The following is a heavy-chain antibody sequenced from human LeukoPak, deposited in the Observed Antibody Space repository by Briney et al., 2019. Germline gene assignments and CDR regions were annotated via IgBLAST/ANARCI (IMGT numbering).Heavy chain of an antibody. Sequence: PGGSLRLSCAASGFTFSNYWMHWVRQAPGKGLVWVSRINSDGSTTTYADSVKGRFTISRDNGKNSLYLQMNSLRVEDTAVYYCARDSRGSSWFFDYWGQGALVTVSS. CDR1: GFTFSNYW. D-gene: IGHD6-13*01. J-gene: IGHJ4*02. V-gene: IGHV3-74*01. CDR3: ARDSRGSSWFFDY. CDR2: INSDGSTT.